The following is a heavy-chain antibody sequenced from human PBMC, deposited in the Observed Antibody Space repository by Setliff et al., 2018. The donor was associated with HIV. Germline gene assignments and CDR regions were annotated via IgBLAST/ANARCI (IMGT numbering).Heavy chain of an antibody. J-gene: IGHJ1*01. CDR1: GCTFTSHD. CDR3: ARGGGVYCSGGSCYTSVDFQH. Sequence: ASVKVSCKASGCTFTSHDINWVRQATGQGLEWMGWMNPNSGNTGYAQKFQGRVTMTRNTSIRTAYMELSSLRSEDTAVYYCARGGGVYCSGGSCYTSVDFQHWGQGTLVTVS. CDR2: MNPNSGNT. D-gene: IGHD2-15*01. V-gene: IGHV1-8*02.